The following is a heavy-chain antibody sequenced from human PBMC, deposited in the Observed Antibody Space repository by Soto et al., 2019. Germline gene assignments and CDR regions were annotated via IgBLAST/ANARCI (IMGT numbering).Heavy chain of an antibody. CDR3: AKGGYCGGDCYYYYGMDV. CDR2: ISYDGSNK. D-gene: IGHD2-21*02. Sequence: QVQLVESGGGVVQPGRSLRLSCAASGFTFSSYGMHWVRQAPGKGLEWVEVISYDGSNKYYADSVKGRFTISRDNSKNTLYLQMNSLRAEDTAVYYCAKGGYCGGDCYYYYGMDVWGQGTTVTVSS. V-gene: IGHV3-30*18. CDR1: GFTFSSYG. J-gene: IGHJ6*02.